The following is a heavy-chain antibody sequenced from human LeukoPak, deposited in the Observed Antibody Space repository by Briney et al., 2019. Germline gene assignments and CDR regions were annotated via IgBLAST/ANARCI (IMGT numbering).Heavy chain of an antibody. CDR1: GGSISIGTYY. V-gene: IGHV4-61*01. J-gene: IGHJ4*01. Sequence: SETLSLTCTVSGGSISIGTYYWTWIRQPPGKGLEWIGYIYYSGSTNYNPSLKSRVTISVDTSKNQFSLKLSSVTAADTAVYYCARGKKYSGYDSTFDYWGQGTLVTVSS. CDR3: ARGKKYSGYDSTFDY. D-gene: IGHD5-12*01. CDR2: IYYSGST.